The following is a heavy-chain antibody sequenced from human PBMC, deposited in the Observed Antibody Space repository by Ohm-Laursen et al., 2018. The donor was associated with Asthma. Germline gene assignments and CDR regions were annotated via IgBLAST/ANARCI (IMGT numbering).Heavy chain of an antibody. V-gene: IGHV4-61*01. CDR3: ARVGCSGGSCYLFDY. CDR1: GGSVSSGSYY. D-gene: IGHD2-15*01. CDR2: IYYSGST. J-gene: IGHJ4*02. Sequence: GTLSLTCTVSGGSVSSGSYYWSWIRQPPGKGLEWIGYIYYSGSTNYNPSLKSRVTISVDTSKNQFSLKLSSVTAADTAVYYCARVGCSGGSCYLFDYWGQGTLVTVSS.